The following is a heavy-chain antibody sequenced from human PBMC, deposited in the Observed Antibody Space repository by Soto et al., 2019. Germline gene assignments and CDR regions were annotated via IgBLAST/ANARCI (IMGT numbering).Heavy chain of an antibody. CDR2: ILPSEDRA. D-gene: IGHD4-17*01. CDR1: GDAFKSYA. J-gene: IGHJ4*02. Sequence: QVLLLQAGGEVKRHGSSVKVSCKASGDAFKSYAISWVRQAPGQGLEYMGGILPSEDRAKYAQKFQGRLTVTADIYTSTVYMELSGLKSEDTAVYFCARDPTNDYGDDTFDYWGQGTKVIVSS. V-gene: IGHV1-69*06. CDR3: ARDPTNDYGDDTFDY.